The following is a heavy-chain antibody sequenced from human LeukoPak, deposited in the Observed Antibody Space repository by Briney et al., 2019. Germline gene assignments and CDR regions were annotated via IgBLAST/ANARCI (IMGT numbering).Heavy chain of an antibody. J-gene: IGHJ4*02. V-gene: IGHV4-59*01. CDR2: IYYSGST. CDR1: GGSISSYY. Sequence: SETLSLTCTVSGGSISSYYWSWIRQPPGKGLEWIGYIYYSGSTNYNPSLKSRVTISVDTSKNQFSLKLSSVTAADTAVYYCARTGSAARGDYFDYWGQGARVIVSS. CDR3: ARTGSAARGDYFDY. D-gene: IGHD6-6*01.